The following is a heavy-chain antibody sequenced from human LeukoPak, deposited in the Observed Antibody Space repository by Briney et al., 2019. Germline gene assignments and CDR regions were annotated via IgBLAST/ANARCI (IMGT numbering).Heavy chain of an antibody. D-gene: IGHD3-10*01. V-gene: IGHV3-48*04. J-gene: IGHJ4*02. CDR2: ISYNSDTI. CDR1: GFTVSSHY. CDR3: AKALVDGSGSYYNDY. Sequence: GGSLRLSCAASGFTVSSHYMSWVRQAPGKGLEWVSGISYNSDTIAYADSVKGRFTISRDNAKNSLYLQMNSLRAEDTAVYYCAKALVDGSGSYYNDYWGQGTLVTVSS.